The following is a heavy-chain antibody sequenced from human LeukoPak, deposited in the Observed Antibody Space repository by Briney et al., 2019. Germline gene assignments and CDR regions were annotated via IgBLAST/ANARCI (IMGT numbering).Heavy chain of an antibody. CDR2: IKEDGKNE. D-gene: IGHD6-19*01. CDR3: ARGSSGWYFDY. Sequence: GGSLRLSCAASGFTFSSYWMSWVRQAPGKGLEWVANIKEDGKNEYYVDSVKGRFTISRDNTKNSLYLQMNSLRAEDTAVYYCARGSSGWYFDYWGQGTLVTVSS. V-gene: IGHV3-7*01. J-gene: IGHJ4*02. CDR1: GFTFSSYW.